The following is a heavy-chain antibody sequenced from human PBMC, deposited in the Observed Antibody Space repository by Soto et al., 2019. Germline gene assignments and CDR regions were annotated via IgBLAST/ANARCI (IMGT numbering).Heavy chain of an antibody. J-gene: IGHJ4*02. CDR3: VGTGTTDDY. D-gene: IGHD1-1*01. Sequence: SETLCLTCSLFGASVSSGCYYWICIRQPPGKGLEWIGYIYSSGGSYYNPSLKGRLTISIDTSKNQFSLKLNSVTVADTAIYYSVGTGTTDDYWGRGTLVTVSS. CDR2: IYSSGGS. V-gene: IGHV4-30-4*01. CDR1: GASVSSGCYY.